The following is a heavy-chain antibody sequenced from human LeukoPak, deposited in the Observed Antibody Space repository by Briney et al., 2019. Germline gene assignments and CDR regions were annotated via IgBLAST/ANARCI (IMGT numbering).Heavy chain of an antibody. CDR1: GGSISSSSYY. CDR2: IYYSGST. V-gene: IGHV4-39*07. CDR3: ARDGYSSSWHMGAFDI. D-gene: IGHD6-13*01. J-gene: IGHJ3*02. Sequence: KSSETLSLTCTVSGGSISSSSYYWGWIRQPPGKGLEWIGSIYYSGSTNYNPSLKSRVTISVDTSKNQFSLKLSSVTAADTAVYYCARDGYSSSWHMGAFDIWGQGTMVTVSS.